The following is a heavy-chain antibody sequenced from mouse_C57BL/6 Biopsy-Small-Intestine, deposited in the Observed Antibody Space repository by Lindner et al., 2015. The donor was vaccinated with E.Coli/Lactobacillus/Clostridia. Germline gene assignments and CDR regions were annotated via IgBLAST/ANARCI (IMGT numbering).Heavy chain of an antibody. Sequence: SVKVSCKASGPAFSSYSITWVRQAPGQGLELMGGIIPILGAPKYAQKFQDRVTITAAKSTNTAYMELNSLTSEDTAVYFCASDRSGYYYMFLMCWGQGTPVTVSS. CDR3: ASDRSGYYYMFLMC. D-gene: IGHD1-1*01. V-gene: IGHV1-54*02. CDR2: IIPILGAP. CDR1: GPAFSSYS. J-gene: IGHJ4*01.